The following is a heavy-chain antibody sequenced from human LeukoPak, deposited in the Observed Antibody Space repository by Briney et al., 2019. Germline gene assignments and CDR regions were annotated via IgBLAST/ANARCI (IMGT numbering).Heavy chain of an antibody. CDR2: IYSGGRT. Sequence: GGSLRLSCAASGFTVSSIYMSWVRQAPGKGLEWVSTIYSGGRTYYADSVKGRFTISRDYSRNTLYLQMNSLRAEDTALYYCARAGYLSDYGMDVWGQGTTVTVSS. CDR1: GFTVSSIY. V-gene: IGHV3-66*01. D-gene: IGHD5-18*01. J-gene: IGHJ6*02. CDR3: ARAGYLSDYGMDV.